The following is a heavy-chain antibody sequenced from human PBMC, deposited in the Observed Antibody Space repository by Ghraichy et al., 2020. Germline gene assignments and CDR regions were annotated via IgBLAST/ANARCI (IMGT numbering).Heavy chain of an antibody. CDR1: GYTLTELS. CDR3: ATGGLSAGTTQSMYYYYYGMDV. J-gene: IGHJ6*02. CDR2: FDPEDGET. Sequence: ASVKVSCKVSGYTLTELSMHWVRQAPGKGLEWMGGFDPEDGETIYAQKFQGRVTMTEDTSTDTAYMELSSLRSEDTAVYYCATGGLSAGTTQSMYYYYYGMDVWGQGTTVTVSS. V-gene: IGHV1-24*01. D-gene: IGHD1-7*01.